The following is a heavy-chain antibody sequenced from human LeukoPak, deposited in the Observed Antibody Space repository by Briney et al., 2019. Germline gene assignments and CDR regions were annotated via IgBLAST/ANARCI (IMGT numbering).Heavy chain of an antibody. D-gene: IGHD1-26*01. J-gene: IGHJ4*02. CDR1: GGTFSSYT. CDR3: ARTLGELIFDY. CDR2: IIPILGIA. Sequence: SVKVSCKASGGTFSSYTISWVRQAPGQGLEWMGRIIPILGIANYAQKFQSRVTITADKSTSTAYMELSSLRSEDTAVYYCARTLGELIFDYWGQGTLVTVSS. V-gene: IGHV1-69*02.